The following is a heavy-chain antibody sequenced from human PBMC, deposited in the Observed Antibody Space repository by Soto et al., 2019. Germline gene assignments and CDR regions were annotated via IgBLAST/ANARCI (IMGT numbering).Heavy chain of an antibody. D-gene: IGHD6-19*01. Sequence: SETLSLTCTVSGGSISSYYWCWIRQPPGKGLEWIGYIYYSVSTNYDPTLKSRVTISVDTSKNQFSLKLSSVTAADTAVYYCARGIAVAGTIGWFDPWGQGTLVTVSS. CDR2: IYYSVST. J-gene: IGHJ5*02. CDR1: GGSISSYY. CDR3: ARGIAVAGTIGWFDP. V-gene: IGHV4-59*12.